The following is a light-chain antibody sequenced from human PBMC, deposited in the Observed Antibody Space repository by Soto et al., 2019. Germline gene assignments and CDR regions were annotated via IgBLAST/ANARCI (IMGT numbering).Light chain of an antibody. CDR3: QQSYSTPRT. V-gene: IGKV1-39*01. Sequence: DLPMTQSPPSLSASVGDRVSITCRASQRISSHLNWYQQKPGQAPKLLIYAASNLQSGVPSTFSGSGSGTDFTLTISSLQPEDFATYYCQQSYSTPRTFGQGTKVEIK. J-gene: IGKJ1*01. CDR1: QRISSH. CDR2: AAS.